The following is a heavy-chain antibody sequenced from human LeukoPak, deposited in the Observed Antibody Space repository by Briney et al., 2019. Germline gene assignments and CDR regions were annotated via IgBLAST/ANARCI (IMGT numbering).Heavy chain of an antibody. Sequence: GESLKISCKGSGYSFTNYWIGWVRQMPGKGLEWMGIIYPGDSDTRYSPSFQGQVTISADKSISTAYLQWSSLKASDTAMYYCARVYYDSSGPSDYWGQGTLVTVSS. D-gene: IGHD3-22*01. CDR2: IYPGDSDT. J-gene: IGHJ4*02. CDR1: GYSFTNYW. V-gene: IGHV5-51*01. CDR3: ARVYYDSSGPSDY.